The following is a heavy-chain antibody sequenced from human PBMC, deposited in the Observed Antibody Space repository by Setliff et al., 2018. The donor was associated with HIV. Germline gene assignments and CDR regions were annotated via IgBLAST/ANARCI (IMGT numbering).Heavy chain of an antibody. Sequence: SLTCTVSGDSRNNFYWSWIRQPPGKGLEWIGYIYYSGSTNYNPSLKSRVTISVDKSKNQFSLNLTSVTAADTAVYYCARGGAFWSGYYGFDYWGQGTLVTVSS. CDR2: IYYSGST. V-gene: IGHV4-59*12. J-gene: IGHJ4*02. CDR3: ARGGAFWSGYYGFDY. CDR1: GDSRNNFY. D-gene: IGHD3-3*01.